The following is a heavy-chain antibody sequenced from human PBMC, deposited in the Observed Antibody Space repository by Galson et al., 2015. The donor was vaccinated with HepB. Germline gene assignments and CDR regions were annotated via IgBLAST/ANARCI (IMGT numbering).Heavy chain of an antibody. D-gene: IGHD2-15*01. CDR3: AHTPPFEVVTWYFDV. CDR2: IYWNDDK. CDR1: GFSLSSDGVG. J-gene: IGHJ2*01. Sequence: PALVKPTQTLTLTCTFSGFSLSSDGVGVGWIRQPPGKALEWVALIYWNDDKRYSPSLRSRLTISKDTSKNQVVLIMTNLDPVDTGTYYCAHTPPFEVVTWYFDVWGRGTLVTVSS. V-gene: IGHV2-5*01.